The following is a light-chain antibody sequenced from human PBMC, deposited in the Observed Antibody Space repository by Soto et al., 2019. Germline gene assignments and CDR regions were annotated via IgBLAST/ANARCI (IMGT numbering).Light chain of an antibody. CDR2: AAS. V-gene: IGKV1-27*01. J-gene: IGKJ1*01. CDR3: QQYGSSPWT. Sequence: DIQMTQSPSTLSGSVGDRVTITCRASQTISNYLAWYQQKPGKIPNLLIYAASTLQAGVPSRFSGSGSGTDFTLTISRLEPDDFAVYYCQQYGSSPWTSGQGTKVDIK. CDR1: QTISNY.